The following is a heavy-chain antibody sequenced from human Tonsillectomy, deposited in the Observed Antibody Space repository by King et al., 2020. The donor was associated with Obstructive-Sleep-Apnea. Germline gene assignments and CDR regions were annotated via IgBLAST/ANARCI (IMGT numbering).Heavy chain of an antibody. CDR3: ARDYYDSSGYYHFDY. Sequence: QLVQSGAEVKKPGASVKVSCKASGYTFTSYGISWVRQAPGQGLEWMGWVSAYNGNTNYAQKLQGRVTLTTDTSTGTAHMGLRSLRSDDTAVYYCARDYYDSSGYYHFDYWGQGTLVTVSS. CDR2: VSAYNGNT. V-gene: IGHV1-18*04. CDR1: GYTFTSYG. J-gene: IGHJ4*02. D-gene: IGHD3-22*01.